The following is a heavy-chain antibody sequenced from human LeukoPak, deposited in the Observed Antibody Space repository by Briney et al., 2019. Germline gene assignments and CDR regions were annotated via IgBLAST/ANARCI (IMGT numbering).Heavy chain of an antibody. D-gene: IGHD3-3*01. J-gene: IGHJ5*02. V-gene: IGHV1-46*01. CDR2: INPSGGST. CDR3: ARDGSADFWSGWGSNWFDP. Sequence: GASVKVSCKASGYTFTSYYMHWVRQAPGQGLEWMGIINPSGGSTSYAQKFQGRVTMTRDTSTSTVYMELSSLRSEDTAVYYCARDGSADFWSGWGSNWFDPWGQGTLVTVSS. CDR1: GYTFTSYY.